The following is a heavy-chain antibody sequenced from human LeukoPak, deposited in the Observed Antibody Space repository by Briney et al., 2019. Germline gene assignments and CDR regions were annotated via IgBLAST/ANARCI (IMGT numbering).Heavy chain of an antibody. J-gene: IGHJ4*02. CDR3: ATAPRLSGWDFDY. CDR1: GYTLTDLS. CDR2: FDPEDAET. D-gene: IGHD6-19*01. Sequence: ASVKVSCKVSGYTLTDLSMHWVRQAPGKGLEWMGGFDPEDAETIYAQNFQGRVTMTEDTSTDTAYMELRSLRSGDTAVYYCATAPRLSGWDFDYWGQGTLVTVSS. V-gene: IGHV1-24*01.